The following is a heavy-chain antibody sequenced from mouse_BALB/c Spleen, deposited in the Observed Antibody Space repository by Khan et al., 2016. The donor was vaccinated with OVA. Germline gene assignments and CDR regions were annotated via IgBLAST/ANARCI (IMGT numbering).Heavy chain of an antibody. D-gene: IGHD2-4*01. Sequence: QVQLQQSGAELVKPGASVQLSCKASGYTFSSYWMLWVKQRPGQGLQWIGEINPSNGRTNYNEKFKNKATLTVDTSSSTAYMQLSSLTSEDTAVYYCARSTMITQELIYWGQGPLVTVSA. V-gene: IGHV1S81*02. CDR2: INPSNGRT. J-gene: IGHJ3*01. CDR3: ARSTMITQELIY. CDR1: GYTFSSYW.